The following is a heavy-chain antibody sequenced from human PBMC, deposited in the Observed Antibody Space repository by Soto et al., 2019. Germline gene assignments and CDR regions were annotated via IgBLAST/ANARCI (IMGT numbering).Heavy chain of an antibody. CDR2: IYYSGST. J-gene: IGHJ4*02. CDR3: ARKSSLQSQFDY. Sequence: SETLSLTCTVSGGSVSSGSYYWSWIRQPPGKGLEWIGYIYYSGSTNYNPSLKSRVTISVDTSKNQFSLKLSSVTAADTAVYYSARKSSLQSQFDYCGQGSLVPVSS. D-gene: IGHD6-6*01. V-gene: IGHV4-61*01. CDR1: GGSVSSGSYY.